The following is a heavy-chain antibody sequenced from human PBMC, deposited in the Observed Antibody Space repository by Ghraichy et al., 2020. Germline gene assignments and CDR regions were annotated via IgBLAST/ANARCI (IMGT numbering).Heavy chain of an antibody. V-gene: IGHV3-23*01. J-gene: IGHJ6*02. CDR2: ISGSGGST. CDR1: GFTFSSYA. D-gene: IGHD3-3*01. Sequence: GESLNISCAASGFTFSSYAMSWVRQAPGKGLEWVSAISGSGGSTYYADSVKGRFTISRDNSKNTLYLQMNSLRADDTAVYYCAKDSYYDFWSGYYSHYYYGMDVWGQGTTVTVSS. CDR3: AKDSYYDFWSGYYSHYYYGMDV.